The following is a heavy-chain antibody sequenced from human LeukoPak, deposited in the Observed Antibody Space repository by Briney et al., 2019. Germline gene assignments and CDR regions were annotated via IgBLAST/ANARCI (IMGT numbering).Heavy chain of an antibody. Sequence: PSETLSLTCAVYGGSFSGYYWSWIRQPPGKGLEWIGEINHSGSTNYNPSLKSRVTISVDTSKNQFSLKLSSVTAADTAVYYCARHPDNSCQLLSFDPWGQGTLVTVSS. CDR1: GGSFSGYY. J-gene: IGHJ5*02. CDR3: ARHPDNSCQLLSFDP. D-gene: IGHD2-2*01. CDR2: INHSGST. V-gene: IGHV4-34*01.